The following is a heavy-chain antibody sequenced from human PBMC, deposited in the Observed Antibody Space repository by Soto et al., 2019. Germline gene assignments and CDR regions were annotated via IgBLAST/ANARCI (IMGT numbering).Heavy chain of an antibody. CDR3: ARMATSGTLNWFDP. D-gene: IGHD1-26*01. J-gene: IGHJ5*02. CDR1: GYTFTNYD. V-gene: IGHV1-8*01. Sequence: ASVKVSCKASGYTFTNYDISWVRQATGQGLEWMGWMDPNSADTGYAQKFQGRVSMTRDTSTNTAYMELSSLRSEDTAIYYCARMATSGTLNWFDPWGQGTLVTVSS. CDR2: MDPNSADT.